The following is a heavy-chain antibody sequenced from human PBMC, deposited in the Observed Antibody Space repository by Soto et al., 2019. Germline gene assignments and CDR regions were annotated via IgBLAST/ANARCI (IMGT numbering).Heavy chain of an antibody. Sequence: GASVKVSCKASGYTFTSYGISWVRQAPGQGLEWMGWMSAYNGNTNYAQKLQGRVTMTTDTSTSTAYMELRSLRSDDTAVYYCASILTGTTWFDPWGQGTMVTVSS. CDR3: ASILTGTTWFDP. CDR2: MSAYNGNT. CDR1: GYTFTSYG. V-gene: IGHV1-18*01. D-gene: IGHD1-7*01. J-gene: IGHJ5*02.